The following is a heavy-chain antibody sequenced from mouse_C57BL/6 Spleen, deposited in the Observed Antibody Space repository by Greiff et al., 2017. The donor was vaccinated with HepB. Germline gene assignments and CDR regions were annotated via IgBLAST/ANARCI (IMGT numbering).Heavy chain of an antibody. CDR2: INYDGSST. CDR1: GFTFSDYY. Sequence: EVMLVESEGGLVQPGSSMKLSCTASGFTFSDYYMAWVRQVPEKGLEWVANINYDGSSTYYLDSLKSRFIISRDNAKNILYLQMSSLKSEDTATYYCARGGGPYYSNPWYFDVWGTGTTVTVSS. D-gene: IGHD2-5*01. V-gene: IGHV5-16*01. J-gene: IGHJ1*03. CDR3: ARGGGPYYSNPWYFDV.